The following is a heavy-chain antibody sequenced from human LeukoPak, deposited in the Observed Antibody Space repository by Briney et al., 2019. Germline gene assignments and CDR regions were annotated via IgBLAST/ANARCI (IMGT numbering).Heavy chain of an antibody. CDR1: GGSFSGYY. D-gene: IGHD6-13*01. CDR2: INHSGST. J-gene: IGHJ4*02. Sequence: SETLSLICAVYGGSFSGYYWSWIRQPPGKGLEWIGEINHSGSTNYNPSLKSRVTLSVDTSENQFSLKLSSVTAADTAVYYCARGWIAAAALTFDYCGQGTLVTVSS. V-gene: IGHV4-34*01. CDR3: ARGWIAAAALTFDY.